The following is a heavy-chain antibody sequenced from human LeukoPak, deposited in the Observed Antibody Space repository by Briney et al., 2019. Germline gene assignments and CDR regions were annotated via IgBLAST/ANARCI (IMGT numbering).Heavy chain of an antibody. CDR2: IRNKANSYAT. J-gene: IGHJ4*02. CDR1: GFTFSGSA. Sequence: GGSLRLSCAASGFTFSGSAMHWVRQASGKGLEWVGRIRNKANSYATVYAASVKGRFTISRDDSKNSLYLQMNSLKTEDTAVYYCARGNSSSWTGDLDYWGQGTLVTVSS. V-gene: IGHV3-73*01. D-gene: IGHD6-13*01. CDR3: ARGNSSSWTGDLDY.